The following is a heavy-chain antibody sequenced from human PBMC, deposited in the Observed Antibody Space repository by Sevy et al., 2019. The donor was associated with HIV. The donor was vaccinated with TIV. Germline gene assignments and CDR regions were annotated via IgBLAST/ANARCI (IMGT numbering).Heavy chain of an antibody. V-gene: IGHV4-39*01. CDR2: VYYVGNS. D-gene: IGHD2-21*01. CDR3: ARVAGGENYDYGIDV. CDR1: GGSITSSGHY. Sequence: SETLSLTCTVSGGSITSSGHYWGWIRQSPGKGLEWIGAVYYVGNSYAYPSLTSRDTISADTSKNLFSLSLTSLTAADTAIYYCARVAGGENYDYGIDVWGLGTSVTVSS. J-gene: IGHJ6*02.